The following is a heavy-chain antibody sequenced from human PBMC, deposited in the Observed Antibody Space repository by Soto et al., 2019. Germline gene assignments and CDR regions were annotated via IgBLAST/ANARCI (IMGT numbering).Heavy chain of an antibody. J-gene: IGHJ4*02. V-gene: IGHV3-30-3*01. CDR1: GFTFSSYA. Sequence: QVQLVESGGGVVQPGRFLRLSCAASGFTFSSYAMHWVRQAPGKGLEWVAVISYDGSNKYYADSVKGRFTISRDNSKNTLYLQMNSLRAEDTAVYYCARDSSAGFYYWGQGTLVTVSS. CDR3: ARDSSAGFYY. CDR2: ISYDGSNK.